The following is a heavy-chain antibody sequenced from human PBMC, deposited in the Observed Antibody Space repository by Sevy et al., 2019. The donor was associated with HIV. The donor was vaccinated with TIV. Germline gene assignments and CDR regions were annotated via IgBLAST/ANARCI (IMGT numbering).Heavy chain of an antibody. CDR1: GFTFGDYT. D-gene: IGHD3-9*01. CDR3: TRVEGAADWGMDV. V-gene: IGHV3-49*04. CDR2: IRGKPYGGTT. J-gene: IGHJ6*02. Sequence: GGCLRLSCTVSGFTFGDYTLSWVRQAPGKGLACVAFIRGKPYGGTTEYAASVKGRFTISRDDSKSIAYLQMNSLKTEDTAVYYCTRVEGAADWGMDVWGQGTTVTVSS.